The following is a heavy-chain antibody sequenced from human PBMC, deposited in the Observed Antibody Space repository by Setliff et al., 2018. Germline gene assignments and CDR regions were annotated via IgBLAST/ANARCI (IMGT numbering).Heavy chain of an antibody. CDR3: AREGTYGFDS. Sequence: PGGSLRLSCAASGFTFSTYEMNWVRQAPGKGLEWVSYISSSGSTISYADSVKGRFTISRDNAKNSLYLQMHSLRAEDTAVYYCAREGTYGFDSWGQGTQVTVSS. CDR1: GFTFSTYE. D-gene: IGHD3-10*01. J-gene: IGHJ4*02. V-gene: IGHV3-48*03. CDR2: ISSSGSTI.